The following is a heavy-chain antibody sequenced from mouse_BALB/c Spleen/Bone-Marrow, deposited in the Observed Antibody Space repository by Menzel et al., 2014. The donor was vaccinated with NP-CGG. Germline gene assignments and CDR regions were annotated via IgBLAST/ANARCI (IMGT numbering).Heavy chain of an antibody. V-gene: IGHV3-8*02. Sequence: EVKLQESGPSLVKPSQTLSLTCSVTGDSITSGYWNWIRKFPGNKLEYMGYISYSGSTYYNPSLKSRISITRDTSKNQYYLQLNSVTIEDTATYYCARYKDYYDRDGDYFDYWGQGTTLTVSS. J-gene: IGHJ2*01. CDR3: ARYKDYYDRDGDYFDY. D-gene: IGHD2-4*01. CDR2: ISYSGST. CDR1: GDSITSGY.